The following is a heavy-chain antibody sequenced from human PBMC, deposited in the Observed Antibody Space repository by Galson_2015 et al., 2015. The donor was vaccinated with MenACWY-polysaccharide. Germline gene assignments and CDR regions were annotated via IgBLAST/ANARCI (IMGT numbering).Heavy chain of an antibody. V-gene: IGHV3-30*18. Sequence: SLRLACAASGVTFGSYGMHWVRQAPGTGLEWVTYITYAGSAQTYARSVKGRFTISRDNSKSMLYLQMDSLRAEDTAVYHCAKREARNSGPFDLWGQGALVTVSS. D-gene: IGHD6-19*01. CDR3: AKREARNSGPFDL. CDR1: GVTFGSYG. CDR2: ITYAGSAQ. J-gene: IGHJ4*02.